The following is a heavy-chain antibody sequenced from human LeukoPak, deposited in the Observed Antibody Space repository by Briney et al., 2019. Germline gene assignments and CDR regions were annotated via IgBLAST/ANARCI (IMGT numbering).Heavy chain of an antibody. J-gene: IGHJ6*02. CDR1: GFTFSSYT. CDR2: ISSSSTNI. CDR3: AREIRALYYGMDV. Sequence: GGSLRLSCAASGFTFSSYTMNWVRQAPGKGLEWVSYISSSSTNIYYADSVKGRFTISRDNAKNSLYLQMNSLRAEDTAVYYCAREIRALYYGMDVWGQGTTVTVSS. V-gene: IGHV3-48*01.